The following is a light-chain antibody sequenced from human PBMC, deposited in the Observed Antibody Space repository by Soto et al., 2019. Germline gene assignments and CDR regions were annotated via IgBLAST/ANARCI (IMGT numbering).Light chain of an antibody. V-gene: IGLV2-8*01. CDR1: SNDVGGYNY. J-gene: IGLJ2*01. CDR3: SSYGGANTVV. Sequence: QSVLTQPPSASGSPGQSVTISCTGTSNDVGGYNYVSWYQQHPGKAPKLMIHEVSKRPSGVPDRFSGSKSGNTASLTVSGLLTEDEADYYCSSYGGANTVVFGGGPKLTVL. CDR2: EVS.